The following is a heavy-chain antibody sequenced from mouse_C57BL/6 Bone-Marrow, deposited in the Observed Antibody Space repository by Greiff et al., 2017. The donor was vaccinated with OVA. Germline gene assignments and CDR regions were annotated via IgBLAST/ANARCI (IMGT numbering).Heavy chain of an antibody. CDR2: IHPNSGST. V-gene: IGHV1-64*01. CDR3: ARYYDYDDWFAD. D-gene: IGHD2-4*01. Sequence: QVQLQQPGAELVKPGASVKLSCKASGYTFTSYWMHWVKQRPGQGLEWIGMIHPNSGSTNYNEKFKSKATLTVDKSSSTAYMQLSSLTSEDSAVYYCARYYDYDDWFADWGQGTLVTVSA. J-gene: IGHJ3*01. CDR1: GYTFTSYW.